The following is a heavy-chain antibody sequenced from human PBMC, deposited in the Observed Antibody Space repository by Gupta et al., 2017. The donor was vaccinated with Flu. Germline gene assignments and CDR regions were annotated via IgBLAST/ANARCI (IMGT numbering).Heavy chain of an antibody. D-gene: IGHD2-21*02. J-gene: IGHJ4*01. Sequence: GLAWVSTICSDWCITYYAYSVEGRFTIYRDNSKNKLYLHMNRLRVEDTAVYYCAKDRPPPEYSAYKGRDDCYVWGHGTLVTVSS. CDR2: ICSDWCIT. CDR3: AKDRPPPEYSAYKGRDDCYV. V-gene: IGHV3-23*01.